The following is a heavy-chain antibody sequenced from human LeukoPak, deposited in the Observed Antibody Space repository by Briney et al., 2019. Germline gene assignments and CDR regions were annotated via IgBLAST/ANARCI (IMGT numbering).Heavy chain of an antibody. CDR3: AELGITMIGGV. J-gene: IGHJ6*04. D-gene: IGHD3-10*02. V-gene: IGHV3-48*03. CDR1: GFSFSSYE. CDR2: ISSSGSTI. Sequence: GGSLRLSCAASGFSFSSYEMNWVRQAPGKGLEWVSYISSSGSTIYYADSVKGRFTISKDNAKNSLYLQMNSLRAKDTAVYYCAELGITMIGGVWGKGTTVTISS.